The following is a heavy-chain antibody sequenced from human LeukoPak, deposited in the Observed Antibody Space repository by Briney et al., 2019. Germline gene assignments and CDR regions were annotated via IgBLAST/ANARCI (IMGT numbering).Heavy chain of an antibody. CDR1: GYTFTGYY. CDR3: ARGSPMTSSGYYNH. CDR2: INPNSGGT. Sequence: ASVKVSCKASGYTFTGYYMHWVRQAPGQGLEWMGRINPNSGGTNYAQKFQGRVTMTRDTSISTAYMELSRLRSDDTAVYYCARGSPMTSSGYYNHWGQGTLVTVSS. V-gene: IGHV1-2*06. D-gene: IGHD3-22*01. J-gene: IGHJ4*02.